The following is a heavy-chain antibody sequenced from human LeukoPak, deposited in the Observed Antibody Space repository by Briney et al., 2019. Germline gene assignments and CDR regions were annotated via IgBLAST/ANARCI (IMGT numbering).Heavy chain of an antibody. CDR3: ARDYGDYLDY. V-gene: IGHV3-48*04. Sequence: GRSLRLSCAASGFTFSSYSMNWVRQAPGKGLEWVSYISSSSSTIYYADSVKGRFTISRDNAKNSLYLQMNSLRAEDTAVYYCARDYGDYLDYWGQGTLVTVSS. CDR2: ISSSSSTI. D-gene: IGHD4-17*01. J-gene: IGHJ4*02. CDR1: GFTFSSYS.